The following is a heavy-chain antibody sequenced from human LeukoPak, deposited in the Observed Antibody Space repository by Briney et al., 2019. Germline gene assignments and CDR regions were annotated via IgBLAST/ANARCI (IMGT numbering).Heavy chain of an antibody. CDR1: GGSIRGYY. CDR3: ARHEFDSGSLPYFDY. CDR2: IYYSGST. J-gene: IGHJ4*02. V-gene: IGHV4-59*08. D-gene: IGHD3-10*01. Sequence: KSSETLSFTCTVSGGSIRGYYWSWIRQPPGKGLEWIGYIYYSGSTNYNPSLKSRVTISVDTSKNQFSLKLSAVTAADTAVYYCARHEFDSGSLPYFDYWGQGILVTVSS.